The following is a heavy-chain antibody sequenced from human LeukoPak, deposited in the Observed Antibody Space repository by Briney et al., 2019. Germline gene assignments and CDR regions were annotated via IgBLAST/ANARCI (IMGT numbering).Heavy chain of an antibody. CDR2: IYNSEKI. CDR3: AREPGDFWSAYLDY. V-gene: IGHV4-4*07. J-gene: IGHJ4*02. CDR1: GGSISSYY. Sequence: PSETLSLTCTVSGGSISSYYWNWIRQPAGKGLEWIGRIYNSEKINYNPSLKSRVTMSVDTSKNLFSLKLSSVTAADTAVYYCAREPGDFWSAYLDYWGQGTLVTVSP. D-gene: IGHD3-3*01.